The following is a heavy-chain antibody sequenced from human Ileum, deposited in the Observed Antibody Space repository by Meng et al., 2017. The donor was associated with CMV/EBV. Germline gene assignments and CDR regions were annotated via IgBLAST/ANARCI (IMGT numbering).Heavy chain of an antibody. CDR1: GFTFSSST. V-gene: IGHV3-21*01. Sequence: SWAGSGFTFSSSTLNWVRQAPGKGLEGVSAISSSSTYIYYADSVKGRFTISRDNAKNSVYLQMNSLRAEDAAVYYCARTTWADWHFDLWGRGTLVTVSS. J-gene: IGHJ2*01. CDR3: ARTTWADWHFDL. CDR2: ISSSSTYI. D-gene: IGHD7-27*01.